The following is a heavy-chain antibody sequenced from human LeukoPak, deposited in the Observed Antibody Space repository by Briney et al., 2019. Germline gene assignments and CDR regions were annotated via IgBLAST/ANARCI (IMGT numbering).Heavy chain of an antibody. V-gene: IGHV4-59*01. CDR1: GGSISSYY. Sequence: SETLSLTCTVSGGSISSYYWSWIRQPPGKGLEWIGYIYYSGSTNYNPSLKSRVTISVDTSKNQFSLKPSSVTAADTAVYYCAREVIGDYIDYWGQGTLVTVSS. CDR2: IYYSGST. CDR3: AREVIGDYIDY. J-gene: IGHJ4*02. D-gene: IGHD2/OR15-2a*01.